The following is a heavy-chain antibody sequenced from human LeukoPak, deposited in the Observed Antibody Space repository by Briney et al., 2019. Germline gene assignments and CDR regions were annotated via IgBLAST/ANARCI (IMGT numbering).Heavy chain of an antibody. V-gene: IGHV1-18*01. CDR3: ARDGYYYDSSGYNNWFDP. Sequence: ASVKVSCKASGYTFTSYGISWVRQAPGQGLEWMGWISAYNGNTNYAQKLQGRVTMTTDTSTSTAYMELRSLGSDDTAVYYCARDGYYYDSSGYNNWFDPWGQGTLVTVSS. CDR2: ISAYNGNT. CDR1: GYTFTSYG. J-gene: IGHJ5*02. D-gene: IGHD3-22*01.